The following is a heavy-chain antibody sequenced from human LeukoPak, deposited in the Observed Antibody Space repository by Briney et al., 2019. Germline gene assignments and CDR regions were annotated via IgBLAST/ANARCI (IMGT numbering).Heavy chain of an antibody. CDR3: ARSRDGYNGLFDP. D-gene: IGHD5-24*01. J-gene: IGHJ5*02. CDR2: IYRGGST. CDR1: GFTFSSNY. V-gene: IGHV3-53*01. Sequence: GGSLRLSCAASGFTFSSNYMTWVRQAPGKGLEWVSVIYRGGSTYYADSVKGRFTISRDNSKNTLSLQMNSLRAEDTAMYYCARSRDGYNGLFDPWGQGTLVTVSS.